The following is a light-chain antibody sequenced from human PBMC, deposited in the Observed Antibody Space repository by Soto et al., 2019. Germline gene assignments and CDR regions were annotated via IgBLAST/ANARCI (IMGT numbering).Light chain of an antibody. Sequence: EIVMTHSPLSLPVTPGDPASISCISTQILLHNNGRNYLDWYLQKPGQSPQLLIFLGSNRASGVPDRFSGSGSGTDFTLKISRVEAEDVGVYYCMQALQTPLTFGQGTRLEIK. V-gene: IGKV2-28*01. CDR2: LGS. CDR3: MQALQTPLT. CDR1: QILLHNNGRNY. J-gene: IGKJ5*01.